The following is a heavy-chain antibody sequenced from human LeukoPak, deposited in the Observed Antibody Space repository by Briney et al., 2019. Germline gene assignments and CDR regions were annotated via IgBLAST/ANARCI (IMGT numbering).Heavy chain of an antibody. CDR2: ISYIGST. CDR3: ARGTVLNYYDSSGYHKSPGSVDY. D-gene: IGHD3-22*01. V-gene: IGHV4-59*01. CDR1: GGSISSYY. J-gene: IGHJ4*02. Sequence: SETLSLTCTVSGGSISSYYWSWIRQPPGEGLEWIGFISYIGSTNYNPSLKSRVTISVDTSKNHFSLKLSSVTAADTAVYYCARGTVLNYYDSSGYHKSPGSVDYWGQGTLVTVSS.